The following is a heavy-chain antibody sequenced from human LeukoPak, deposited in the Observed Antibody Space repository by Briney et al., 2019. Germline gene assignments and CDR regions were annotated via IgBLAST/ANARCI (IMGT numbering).Heavy chain of an antibody. J-gene: IGHJ4*02. CDR1: GGSFSGYY. CDR3: ARGYVEGAGY. D-gene: IGHD3-16*01. Sequence: SETLSLTCAVYGGSFSGYYWSWIRQPPGKGLEWIGEINHSGSTNYNPSLKSRVTISVDTSKNQFSLKLSSVTAADTAVYYCARGYVEGAGYWGQGTLVTVSS. CDR2: INHSGST. V-gene: IGHV4-34*01.